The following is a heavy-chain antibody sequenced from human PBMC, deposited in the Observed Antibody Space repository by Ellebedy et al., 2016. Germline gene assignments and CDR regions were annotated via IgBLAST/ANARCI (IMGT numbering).Heavy chain of an antibody. D-gene: IGHD5-12*01. CDR3: ARRDSGFEIFDY. Sequence: GGSLRLSCQTSGYTFTNNWIGWVRQMPGKGLEWMGIVYPDDSDARYNPSFEGQVTMSVDKSVATAYLQWNNLRTSDTAIYFCARRDSGFEIFDYWGQGTLVTVSS. CDR2: VYPDDSDA. V-gene: IGHV5-51*01. CDR1: GYTFTNNW. J-gene: IGHJ4*02.